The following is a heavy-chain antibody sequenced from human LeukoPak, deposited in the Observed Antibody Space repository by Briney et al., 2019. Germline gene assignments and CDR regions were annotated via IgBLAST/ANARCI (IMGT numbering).Heavy chain of an antibody. Sequence: PSETLSLTCTVSGGSISSYYWSWIRQPAGKGLEWIGRIYTSGSTNYNPSLKSRVTMSVDTSKNQFSLKLSSVTAADTAVYYCARDSYHYDSSGRSFDHWGQGTLVTVSS. CDR1: GGSISSYY. D-gene: IGHD3-22*01. CDR3: ARDSYHYDSSGRSFDH. V-gene: IGHV4-4*07. CDR2: IYTSGST. J-gene: IGHJ4*02.